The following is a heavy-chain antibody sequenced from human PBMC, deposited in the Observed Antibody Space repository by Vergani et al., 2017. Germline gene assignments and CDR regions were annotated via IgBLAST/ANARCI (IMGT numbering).Heavy chain of an antibody. Sequence: QVQLVESGGGVVQPGRSLRLSCVASGFTFSSYDMHWVRQAPGKGLEWMAVISYYGSNNYYEDSVKGRLTISRDRSKKMLYLQMNNLIVEDTAVYYCAASLWFGELPVDYWGQGTLVTVSS. CDR2: ISYYGSNN. CDR1: GFTFSSYD. D-gene: IGHD3-10*01. V-gene: IGHV3-30*03. CDR3: AASLWFGELPVDY. J-gene: IGHJ4*02.